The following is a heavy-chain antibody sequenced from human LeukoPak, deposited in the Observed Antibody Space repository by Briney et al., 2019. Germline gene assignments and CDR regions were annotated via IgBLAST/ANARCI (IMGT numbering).Heavy chain of an antibody. CDR2: LIPILTIA. CDR3: ARDQRPPKYGLGSYSV. D-gene: IGHD3-10*01. V-gene: IGHV1-69*04. Sequence: GASVKVSCKASGYTFTRYGINWVRQAPGQGLEWVGRLIPILTIANYAQKFQGRVTITADKFTSTAYMELSSLRSEDSAVYYCARDQRPPKYGLGSYSVWGQGTLVTVSS. CDR1: GYTFTRYG. J-gene: IGHJ4*02.